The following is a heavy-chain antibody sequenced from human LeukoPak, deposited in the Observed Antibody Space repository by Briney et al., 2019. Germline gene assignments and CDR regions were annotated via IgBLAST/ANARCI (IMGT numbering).Heavy chain of an antibody. D-gene: IGHD3-22*01. CDR1: GDSVSRSDSY. Sequence: TSETLSPTCSVSGDSVSRSDSYWDWIRQPPGKGLEWIGTIYFSGRTYYSPSLKSRVTMSVDPSNNQFSLNLRSVTAADTAVYYCARRRYYDGSGYLEWGQGTLLSVSS. CDR2: IYFSGRT. CDR3: ARRRYYDGSGYLE. V-gene: IGHV4-39*01. J-gene: IGHJ1*01.